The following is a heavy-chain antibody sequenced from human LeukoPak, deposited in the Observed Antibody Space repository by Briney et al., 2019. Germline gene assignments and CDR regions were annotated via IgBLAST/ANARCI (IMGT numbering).Heavy chain of an antibody. V-gene: IGHV1-8*03. CDR1: GYTFTSYH. Sequence: GASVKVSCKTSGYTFTSYHINWVRQATGQGLEWMEWMNPYSGDRGYAQKFQGRVSITSDTSISTAYMELSSLRSEDTAVYFCARTTSLTASGYDYWGQGTLVTVSS. J-gene: IGHJ4*02. CDR2: MNPYSGDR. D-gene: IGHD4-17*01. CDR3: ARTTSLTASGYDY.